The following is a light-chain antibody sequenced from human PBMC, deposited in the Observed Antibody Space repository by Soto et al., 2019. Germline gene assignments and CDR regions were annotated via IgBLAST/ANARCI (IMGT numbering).Light chain of an antibody. J-gene: IGLJ1*01. Sequence: QSLVTQPPSASGSPGQSVTISCTGTSSDVGGYNYVSWYQQHPGKAPKLMIYEVSKRPSGVPDRFSGSKSGNTASLTVSGLQAEDEADYYCSSYAGSNILYVFGTGTKVTVL. CDR2: EVS. V-gene: IGLV2-8*01. CDR3: SSYAGSNILYV. CDR1: SSDVGGYNY.